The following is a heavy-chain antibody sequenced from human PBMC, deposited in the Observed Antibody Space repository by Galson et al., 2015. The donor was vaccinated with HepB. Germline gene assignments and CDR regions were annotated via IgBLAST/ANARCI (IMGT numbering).Heavy chain of an antibody. CDR1: GFTFSDYY. Sequence: SLRLSCAASGFTFSDYYMSWIRQAPGKGLEWVSYISSSSSYTNYADSVKGRSTISRDNAKNSLYVQMNSLRAEATAVYYCAREGGIVVVTTGAFDIWGQGAMVIVAS. CDR2: ISSSSSYT. D-gene: IGHD3-22*01. J-gene: IGHJ3*02. V-gene: IGHV3-11*05. CDR3: AREGGIVVVTTGAFDI.